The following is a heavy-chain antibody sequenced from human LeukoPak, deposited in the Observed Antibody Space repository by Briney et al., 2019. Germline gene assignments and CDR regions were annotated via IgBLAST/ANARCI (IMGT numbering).Heavy chain of an antibody. Sequence: GSSVKVSCKASGDTFIPYTFSWVRQAPGQGLEWMGGIIPIFGAANYAQKFQGRVTITTDESTSTTYMELSSLRSEDTAVYYCAPDSSGYAPMVPWGQGTLVTVSS. D-gene: IGHD3-22*01. CDR1: GDTFIPYT. CDR2: IIPIFGAA. J-gene: IGHJ4*02. CDR3: APDSSGYAPMVP. V-gene: IGHV1-69*05.